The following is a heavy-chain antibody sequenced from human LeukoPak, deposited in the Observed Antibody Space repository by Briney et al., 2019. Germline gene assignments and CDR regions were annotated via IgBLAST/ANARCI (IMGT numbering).Heavy chain of an antibody. V-gene: IGHV1-2*02. D-gene: IGHD3-22*01. CDR3: ASSITMIVVVTPAPNFDY. Sequence: GASVKVSCKASGYTFTGYYMYWVRQAPGQGLEWMGWINPNSGGTNYAQKFQGRVTMTRDTSISTAYMELSRLRSDDTAVYYCASSITMIVVVTPAPNFDYWGQGTLVTVSS. CDR1: GYTFTGYY. CDR2: INPNSGGT. J-gene: IGHJ4*02.